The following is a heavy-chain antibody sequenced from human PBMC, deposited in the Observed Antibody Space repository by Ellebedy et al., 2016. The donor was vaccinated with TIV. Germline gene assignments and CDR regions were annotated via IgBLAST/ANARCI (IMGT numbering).Heavy chain of an antibody. J-gene: IGHJ5*02. CDR1: GFTFGRYR. CDR3: ARDRGDYSISGP. D-gene: IGHD4-11*01. CDR2: IKSDGSST. Sequence: HTGGSLRLXCVASGFTFGRYRMHWVRQAPGNKLVWVSRIKSDGSSTTYADSVKGRFTTSRDNARNTLYLQMNSRRGEDTAVYFCARDRGDYSISGPWGQGTLVTVSS. V-gene: IGHV3-74*01.